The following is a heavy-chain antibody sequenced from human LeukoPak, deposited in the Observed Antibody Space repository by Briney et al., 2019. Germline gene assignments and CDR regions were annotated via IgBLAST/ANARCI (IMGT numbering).Heavy chain of an antibody. CDR3: AKDHGWLQPIYYFDY. J-gene: IGHJ4*02. V-gene: IGHV3-23*01. Sequence: PGGSLRLSCATSGFTFSSYAMSWVRQAPGKGLEWVSAISGSGGSTYYADSVKGRFTISRDNSKNTLYLQMNSLRAEDTAVYYCAKDHGWLQPIYYFDYWGQGTLVTVSS. D-gene: IGHD5-24*01. CDR2: ISGSGGST. CDR1: GFTFSSYA.